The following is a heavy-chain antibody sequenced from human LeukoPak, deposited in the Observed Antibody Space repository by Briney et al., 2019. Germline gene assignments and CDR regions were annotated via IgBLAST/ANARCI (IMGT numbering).Heavy chain of an antibody. CDR3: ARHSRPGYGGYENAFDI. CDR2: IYNSAST. Sequence: GSLRLSCAASGFTVSNTYMNWVRQPPGKGLEWIGNIYNSASTHYNPSLKSRVTISVDTSKNHLSLRLSSVTAADTAIYYCARHSRPGYGGYENAFDIWGQGTMVTVSS. D-gene: IGHD5-12*01. J-gene: IGHJ3*02. V-gene: IGHV4-39*01. CDR1: GFTVSNTY.